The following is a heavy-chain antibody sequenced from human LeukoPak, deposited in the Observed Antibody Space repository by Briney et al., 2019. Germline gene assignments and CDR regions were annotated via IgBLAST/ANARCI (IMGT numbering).Heavy chain of an antibody. V-gene: IGHV1-2*02. CDR2: INPNSGGT. J-gene: IGHJ6*03. CDR1: GYTFTGYY. Sequence: ASVKVSCKASGYTFTGYYMHWVRQAPGQGLEWMGWINPNSGGTNYAQKFQGRVTMTRDTSISTAYMELSRLRSDDTAVYCCARAGLYYYYYMDVWGKGTTVTVSS. CDR3: ARAGLYYYYYMDV.